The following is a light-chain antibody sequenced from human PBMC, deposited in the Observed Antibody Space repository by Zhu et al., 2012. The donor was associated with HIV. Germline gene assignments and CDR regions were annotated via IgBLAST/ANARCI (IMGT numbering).Light chain of an antibody. CDR2: EAS. V-gene: IGKV1-5*03. CDR1: QSVYKW. Sequence: DIQMTQSPPTLSASIGDRVTITCRASQSVYKWLAWYQQKPEKAPKLLIYEASSLETGVPPRFSGSGSGTEFTLTISSLQPDDFATYSCQQYYTPSYAFGQGTKLQIK. CDR3: QQYYTPSYA. J-gene: IGKJ2*01.